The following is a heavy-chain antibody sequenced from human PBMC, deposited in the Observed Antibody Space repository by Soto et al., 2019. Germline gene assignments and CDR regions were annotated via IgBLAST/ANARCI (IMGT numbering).Heavy chain of an antibody. CDR1: GFTFSSYA. CDR2: ISGNGGTR. Sequence: VQLLESGGGLVQPGGSLRLSCAASGFTFSSYAMSWVRQAPGKGLEWVSAISGNGGTRYYADSVKGRFTISRDNSKNTLYLQMNSLRAEDTAVYYCAKDCVYNYGFYDSWGQGTLVTVSS. J-gene: IGHJ4*02. CDR3: AKDCVYNYGFYDS. D-gene: IGHD5-18*01. V-gene: IGHV3-23*01.